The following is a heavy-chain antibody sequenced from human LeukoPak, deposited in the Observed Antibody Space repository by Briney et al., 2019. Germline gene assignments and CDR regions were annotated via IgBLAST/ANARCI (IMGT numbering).Heavy chain of an antibody. CDR2: ISWNAVSI. V-gene: IGHV3-9*01. Sequence: GGSLRLSCTASGFTFDDSAMHWGRQALVKGLESGSRISWNAVSIGYADSVKGRFTISRDDAKNSLYLQMNSLRPEDTALYYCANDIEPPRRVTFDYWGQGTLVTVSS. CDR1: GFTFDDSA. CDR3: ANDIEPPRRVTFDY. D-gene: IGHD2-21*02. J-gene: IGHJ4*02.